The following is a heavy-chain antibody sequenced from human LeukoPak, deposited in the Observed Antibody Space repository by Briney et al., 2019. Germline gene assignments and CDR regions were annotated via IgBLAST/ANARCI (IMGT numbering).Heavy chain of an antibody. CDR3: AGYNWNDGWFDP. D-gene: IGHD1-1*01. CDR1: GGSISTYY. J-gene: IGHJ5*02. CDR2: IYYSGST. Sequence: KSSETLSLTCTVSGGSISTYYWSWIRQPPGKGLEWIGYIYYSGSTNYNPSLKSRVTISVDTSKNQFSLKLSSVTAADTAVYYCAGYNWNDGWFDPWGQGTLVTVSS. V-gene: IGHV4-59*08.